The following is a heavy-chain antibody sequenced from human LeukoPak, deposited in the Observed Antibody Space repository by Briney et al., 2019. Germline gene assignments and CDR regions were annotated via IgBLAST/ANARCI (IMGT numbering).Heavy chain of an antibody. D-gene: IGHD1-7*01. CDR3: ARDYWWNYDY. J-gene: IGHJ4*02. Sequence: PGGSLRRSCAASGFTFSDYAMHWVRQAPGKGLEWVAVISKDGSDKYYPGSVRGRFTISRDNSKNTIYLQMDSLRAEDTAIYYCARDYWWNYDYWGQGTLVTVSS. V-gene: IGHV3-30-3*01. CDR2: ISKDGSDK. CDR1: GFTFSDYA.